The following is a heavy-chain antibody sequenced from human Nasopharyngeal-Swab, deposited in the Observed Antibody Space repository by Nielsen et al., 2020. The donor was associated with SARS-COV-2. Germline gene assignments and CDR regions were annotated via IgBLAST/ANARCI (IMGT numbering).Heavy chain of an antibody. J-gene: IGHJ6*02. Sequence: ASVKVSCKASGYTFTSYGISWVRQAPGQGLEWMGWISAYNGNTNYAQKLQGRVTMTTDTSTSTAYMELRSLRSDDTAVYYCARDITIFGVVIINYGMDVWGQGITVTVSS. D-gene: IGHD3-3*01. CDR2: ISAYNGNT. CDR3: ARDITIFGVVIINYGMDV. V-gene: IGHV1-18*01. CDR1: GYTFTSYG.